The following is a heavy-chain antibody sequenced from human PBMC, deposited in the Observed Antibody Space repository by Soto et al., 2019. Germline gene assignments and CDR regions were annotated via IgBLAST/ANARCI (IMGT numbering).Heavy chain of an antibody. D-gene: IGHD2-15*01. Sequence: QVQLQESGPGLVKPSESLSLTCAVSGGSVTGHHWSWIRQPPGMGLEWIGYILNSGSAKYNPSLQTRVAISIDTSKQQFSLRLTSVTASDTAIYCCARYLEGRGGLGSWGQGHLVTVSS. J-gene: IGHJ4*02. CDR3: ARYLEGRGGLGS. CDR2: ILNSGSA. CDR1: GGSVTGHH. V-gene: IGHV4-59*02.